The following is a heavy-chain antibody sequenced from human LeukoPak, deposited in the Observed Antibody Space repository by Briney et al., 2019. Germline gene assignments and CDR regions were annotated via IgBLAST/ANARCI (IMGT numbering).Heavy chain of an antibody. D-gene: IGHD3-10*01. J-gene: IGHJ3*02. Sequence: GASVKVSCKASGGTFSSYAISWVRQAPGQGLEWMGGIIPIFGTANYAQKFQGRVTITTDESTSTAYMELSSLRSEDTAVYYCARSSGLDGSGSYSSEGDAFDIWGQGTMVTVSS. CDR1: GGTFSSYA. CDR2: IIPIFGTA. V-gene: IGHV1-69*05. CDR3: ARSSGLDGSGSYSSEGDAFDI.